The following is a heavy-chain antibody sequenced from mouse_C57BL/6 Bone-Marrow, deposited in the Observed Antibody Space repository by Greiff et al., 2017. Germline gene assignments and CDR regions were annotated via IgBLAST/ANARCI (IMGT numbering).Heavy chain of an antibody. J-gene: IGHJ3*01. CDR1: GFTFSNYW. Sequence: EVQGVESGGGLVQPGGSMKLSCVASGFTFSNYWMNWVRQSPEKGLEWVAQIRLKSDNYATHYAESVKGRFTISRDDSKSSVYLQMNNLRAEDTGIYYCTGPYYGSRFAYWGQGTLVTVSA. CDR2: IRLKSDNYAT. CDR3: TGPYYGSRFAY. V-gene: IGHV6-3*01. D-gene: IGHD1-1*01.